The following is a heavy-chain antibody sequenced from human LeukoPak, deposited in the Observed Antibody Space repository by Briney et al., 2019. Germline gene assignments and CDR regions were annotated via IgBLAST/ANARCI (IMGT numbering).Heavy chain of an antibody. Sequence: ASVKVSCKASGGTFSSYAISWVRQAPGQGLEWMGGIIPIFGTANYAQKFQGRVTITTDESTSTAYMELSSLRSEDTAVYYCARVGGYCSSTSCYYLDYYYYMDVWGKGTTVTVSS. CDR2: IIPIFGTA. J-gene: IGHJ6*03. CDR1: GGTFSSYA. V-gene: IGHV1-69*05. D-gene: IGHD2-2*01. CDR3: ARVGGYCSSTSCYYLDYYYYMDV.